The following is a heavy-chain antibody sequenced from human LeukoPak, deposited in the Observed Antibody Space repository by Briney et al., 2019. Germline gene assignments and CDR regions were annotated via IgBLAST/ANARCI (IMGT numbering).Heavy chain of an antibody. J-gene: IGHJ4*02. Sequence: GGSLRLSCAASGFTFSSYAMSWVRQAPGKGLEWVSAISGSGGSTYYADSVKGRFTISRDNSKNTLYLRMNSLRAEDTAVYYCAKDKRAGAYGSGSSHYWGQGTLVTVSS. V-gene: IGHV3-23*01. CDR1: GFTFSSYA. CDR3: AKDKRAGAYGSGSSHY. D-gene: IGHD3-10*01. CDR2: ISGSGGST.